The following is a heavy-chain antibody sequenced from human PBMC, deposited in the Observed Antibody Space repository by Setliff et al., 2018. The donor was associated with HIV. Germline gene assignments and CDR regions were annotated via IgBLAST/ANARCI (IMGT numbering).Heavy chain of an antibody. CDR2: IYYSGST. CDR3: ARDTRIAATGTYYFDY. D-gene: IGHD6-13*01. V-gene: IGHV4-31*11. Sequence: SLTCAVSGDSITRGCYYWSWIRQFAGRGLEWIADIYYSGSTYYNPSLKSRVTISVDTSKNQFSLKLSSVTAAETAVYYCARDTRIAATGTYYFDYWGQGTLVTVSS. CDR1: GDSITRGCYY. J-gene: IGHJ4*02.